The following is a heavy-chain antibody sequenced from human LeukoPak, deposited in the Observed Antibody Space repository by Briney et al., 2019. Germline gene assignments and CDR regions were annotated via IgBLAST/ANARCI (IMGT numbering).Heavy chain of an antibody. CDR3: AKYLAVASTDYYFDY. D-gene: IGHD6-19*01. J-gene: IGHJ4*02. CDR2: IRYDGSNK. Sequence: PGGSLRLSCAASGFTFSSYGMHWVRQAPGKGLEWVAFIRYDGSNKYYADSVKGRFTISRDNSKNTLYLQMNSLRAEDTAVYYCAKYLAVASTDYYFDYWGQGTLVTVSS. CDR1: GFTFSSYG. V-gene: IGHV3-30*02.